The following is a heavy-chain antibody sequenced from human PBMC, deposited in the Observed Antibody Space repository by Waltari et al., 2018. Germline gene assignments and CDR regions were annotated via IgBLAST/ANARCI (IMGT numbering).Heavy chain of an antibody. J-gene: IGHJ4*02. CDR2: RWYDGSNK. Sequence: QVQLVESGGGVVQPGRSLRLSCAASGFTFSSYGMHWVRQAPGKGLEWVAVRWYDGSNKYYADSVKGRFTISRDNSKNTLYLQMNSLRAEDTAVYYCARRGPENDYGDYWGQGTLVTVSS. CDR3: ARRGPENDYGDY. V-gene: IGHV3-33*01. CDR1: GFTFSSYG.